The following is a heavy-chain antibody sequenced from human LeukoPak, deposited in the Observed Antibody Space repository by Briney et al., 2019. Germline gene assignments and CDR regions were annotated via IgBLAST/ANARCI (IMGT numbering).Heavy chain of an antibody. V-gene: IGHV3-21*01. CDR1: GFTFSSYS. D-gene: IGHD2-2*01. J-gene: IGHJ6*03. CDR2: ISSSSSYI. CDR3: AGPKDYCSSTSCYSYYYYYMDV. Sequence: GGSLRLSCAASGFTFSSYSMNWVRQAPGKGLEWVSSISSSSSYIYYADSVKGRFTISRDNAKNSLYLQMNSLRAEDTAVYYCAGPKDYCSSTSCYSYYYYYMDVWGKGTTVTVSS.